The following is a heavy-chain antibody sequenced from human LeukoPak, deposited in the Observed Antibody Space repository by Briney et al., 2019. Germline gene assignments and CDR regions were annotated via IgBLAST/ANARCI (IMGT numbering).Heavy chain of an antibody. V-gene: IGHV3-74*03. CDR3: ARGSSSGNSLGPMDL. D-gene: IGHD6-19*01. CDR1: GFTFSSYW. J-gene: IGHJ5*02. CDR2: IKRDVSSI. Sequence: GGSLRLSCAASGFTFSSYWMHWVRQAPGKGLVWVSRIKRDVSSITYADSVKGRFTISGDNAKNTLYLQMSSLRAEDTAVYYCARGSSSGNSLGPMDLWGQGTLVTVSS.